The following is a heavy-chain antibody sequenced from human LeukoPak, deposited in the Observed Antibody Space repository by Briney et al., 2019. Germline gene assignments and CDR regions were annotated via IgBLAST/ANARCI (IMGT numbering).Heavy chain of an antibody. CDR1: GFTFSSYW. CDR3: ARDPSSIWGNDAFDI. D-gene: IGHD6-13*01. CDR2: IKQDGSEK. V-gene: IGHV3-7*01. J-gene: IGHJ3*02. Sequence: GGSLRLSCAASGFTFSSYWMSWVRQAPGKGLEWVANIKQDGSEKYYVDSVKGRFAISRDNAKNSLYLQMNSLRAEDTAVYYCARDPSSIWGNDAFDIWGQGTMVTVSS.